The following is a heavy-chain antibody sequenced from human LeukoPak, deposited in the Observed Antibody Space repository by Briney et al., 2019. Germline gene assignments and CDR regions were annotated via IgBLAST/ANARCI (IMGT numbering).Heavy chain of an antibody. CDR2: IIPIFGKA. J-gene: IGHJ3*02. Sequence: SVKVSCKASEGTFISYAISWVRQAPGQGGEWRGGIIPIFGKANYAQKFEGRGTITTEESTSTAYMELSSLRSEDTAVYYCARDGEATMVRFDIWGQGTMVTVSS. V-gene: IGHV1-69*05. D-gene: IGHD3-10*01. CDR3: ARDGEATMVRFDI. CDR1: EGTFISYA.